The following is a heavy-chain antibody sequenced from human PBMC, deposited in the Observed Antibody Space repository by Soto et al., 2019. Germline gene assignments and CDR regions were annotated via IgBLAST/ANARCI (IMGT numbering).Heavy chain of an antibody. V-gene: IGHV3-11*05. J-gene: IGHJ4*02. CDR1: GFSFSDYY. D-gene: IGHD6-25*01. CDR3: AREGSSGLFDF. Sequence: GGSLRLSCSASGFSFSDYYMDWIRHTPGRGLEWLSYISGNGLYKIYADSMEGCFTISRDNAKNSVYLQLTNLGADDTAVYYCAREGSSGLFDFWGQGALVTVSS. CDR2: ISGNGLYK.